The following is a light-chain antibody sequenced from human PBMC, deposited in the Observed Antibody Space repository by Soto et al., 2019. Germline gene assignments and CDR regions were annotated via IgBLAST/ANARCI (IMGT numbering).Light chain of an antibody. CDR1: SGSVSTSYY. V-gene: IGLV8-61*01. CDR3: VLYLPSGIWV. CDR2: STN. J-gene: IGLJ3*02. Sequence: QTVVTQEPSFSVSPGGTVTLTCGLSSGSVSTSYYPSWYQQTPGQAPRTLIYSTNTRYSGVPDRFSGSILGNKAALTITGAEADDESDYYCVLYLPSGIWVFGGGTKVTVL.